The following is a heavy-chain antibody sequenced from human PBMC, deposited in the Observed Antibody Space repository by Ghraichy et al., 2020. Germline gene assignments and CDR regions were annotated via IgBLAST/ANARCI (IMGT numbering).Heavy chain of an antibody. CDR2: IYYRGST. Sequence: NLSLTCTVSGASITSHYWSWIRQSPGRGLEWIGYIYYRGSTNYNPSLESRVTMSIDTSKSQFSLRLTSATATDTAVYYCARETYQWYFDYWGQGTLVIVSS. J-gene: IGHJ4*02. D-gene: IGHD6-19*01. CDR3: ARETYQWYFDY. CDR1: GASITSHY. V-gene: IGHV4-59*11.